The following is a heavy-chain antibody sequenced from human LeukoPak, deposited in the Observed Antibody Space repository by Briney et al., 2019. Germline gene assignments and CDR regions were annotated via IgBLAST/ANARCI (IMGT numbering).Heavy chain of an antibody. Sequence: ASVKVSCKASGYTFTGYYLHWVRQAPGQGLEWMGCVNPNSGNTHYAQKFQGRVTMTTDTSASTAYMELRSLRSDDTAMYYCARRGGKNYGDYLLYYYYMDVWGKGTTVTVSS. V-gene: IGHV1-2*02. CDR1: GYTFTGYY. CDR3: ARRGGKNYGDYLLYYYYMDV. D-gene: IGHD4-17*01. CDR2: VNPNSGNT. J-gene: IGHJ6*03.